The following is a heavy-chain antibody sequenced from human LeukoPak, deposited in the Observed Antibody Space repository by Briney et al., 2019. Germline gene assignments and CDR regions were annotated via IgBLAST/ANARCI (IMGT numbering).Heavy chain of an antibody. Sequence: PGGSLRLSCAASGFTFSSCAMHWVRQAPGKGLEWVAVISYDGSNKYYADSVKGRFTISRDNSKNTLYLQMNSLRAEDTAVYYCARGGGSTVTPGYYYYGMDVWGQGTTVTVSS. CDR1: GFTFSSCA. V-gene: IGHV3-30-3*01. CDR2: ISYDGSNK. J-gene: IGHJ6*02. D-gene: IGHD4-17*01. CDR3: ARGGGSTVTPGYYYYGMDV.